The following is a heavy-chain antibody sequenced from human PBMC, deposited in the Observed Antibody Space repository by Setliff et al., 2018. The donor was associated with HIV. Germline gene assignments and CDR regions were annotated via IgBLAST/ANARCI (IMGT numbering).Heavy chain of an antibody. CDR2: ISGFNGNT. D-gene: IGHD3-10*01. CDR1: GYSFSKYG. J-gene: IGHJ4*02. Sequence: ASVKVSCKASGYSFSKYGISWVRQAPGQGLEWMGWISGFNGNTKYGQNFQGRVTMTRNTSISTAYMELSSLRSDDTAVYYCVSRSRHMVRGYYFDYWGQGALVTVSS. CDR3: VSRSRHMVRGYYFDY. V-gene: IGHV1-18*01.